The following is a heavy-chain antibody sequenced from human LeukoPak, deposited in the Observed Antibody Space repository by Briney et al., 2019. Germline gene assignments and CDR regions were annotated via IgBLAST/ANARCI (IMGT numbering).Heavy chain of an antibody. CDR1: GYTFTGYY. J-gene: IGHJ3*02. D-gene: IGHD3-22*01. CDR3: AQYYYDSSGSDAFDI. Sequence: ASVKVSCKASGYTFTGYYMHWVRQAPGQGREWMGWINPNSGGTNYAQKFQGRVTMTRDTSISTAYMELSRLRSDDTAVYYCAQYYYDSSGSDAFDIWGQGTMVTVSS. V-gene: IGHV1-2*02. CDR2: INPNSGGT.